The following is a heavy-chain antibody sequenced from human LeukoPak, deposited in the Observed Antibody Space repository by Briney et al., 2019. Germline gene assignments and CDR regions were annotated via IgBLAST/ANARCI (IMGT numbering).Heavy chain of an antibody. V-gene: IGHV3-23*01. D-gene: IGHD6-13*01. Sequence: GGSLRLSCAASGFTFSSYAMSWVRQAPGQGLEWVSAISGSGGSTYYADSVKGRFTISRDNSKNTLYLQMNSLRAEDTAVYYCARDSSSWYEGGPDYWGQGTLVTVSS. CDR1: GFTFSSYA. J-gene: IGHJ4*02. CDR3: ARDSSSWYEGGPDY. CDR2: ISGSGGST.